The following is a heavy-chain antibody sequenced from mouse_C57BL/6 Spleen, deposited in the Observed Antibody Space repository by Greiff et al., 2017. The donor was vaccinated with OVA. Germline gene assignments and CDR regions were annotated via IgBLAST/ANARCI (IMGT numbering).Heavy chain of an antibody. CDR3: AVSSPAWFAY. CDR2: IHPNSGST. D-gene: IGHD1-1*01. V-gene: IGHV1-64*01. Sequence: VQLQQSGAELVKPGASVKLSCKASGYTFTSYWMHWVKQRPGQGLEWIGMIHPNSGSTNYNEKFKSKATLTVDKSSSTAYMQLSSLTSEDSAVYYCAVSSPAWFAYWGQGTLVTVSA. CDR1: GYTFTSYW. J-gene: IGHJ3*01.